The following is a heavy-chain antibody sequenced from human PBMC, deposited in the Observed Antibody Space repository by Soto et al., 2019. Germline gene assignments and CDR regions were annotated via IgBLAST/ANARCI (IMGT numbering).Heavy chain of an antibody. D-gene: IGHD5-18*01. J-gene: IGHJ2*01. Sequence: QVQLVESGGGVVQPGRSLRLSCAASGFTFSSYAMHWVRQAPGKGLEWVAVISYDGSNKYYADSLKGRFTISRDKSKNTMYLQMTSLRAEDTAVYYCARDPLWGTAMVLWYFDLWGRGTLVTDSS. CDR1: GFTFSSYA. CDR3: ARDPLWGTAMVLWYFDL. CDR2: ISYDGSNK. V-gene: IGHV3-30-3*01.